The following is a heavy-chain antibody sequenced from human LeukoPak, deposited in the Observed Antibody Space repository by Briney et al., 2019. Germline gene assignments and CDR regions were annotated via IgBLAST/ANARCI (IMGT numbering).Heavy chain of an antibody. J-gene: IGHJ3*02. CDR2: FSGSGGSR. D-gene: IGHD1-1*01. Sequence: GGSLRLSCAASGFTFSSYAMTWVRQAPGKGLEWVSSFSGSGGSRYYADSVKGRFTISRDNSKNTLYLQMNSLRAEDTAVYYCARSRPATGTSRHPFDIWGQGTVVTVSS. CDR1: GFTFSSYA. V-gene: IGHV3-23*01. CDR3: ARSRPATGTSRHPFDI.